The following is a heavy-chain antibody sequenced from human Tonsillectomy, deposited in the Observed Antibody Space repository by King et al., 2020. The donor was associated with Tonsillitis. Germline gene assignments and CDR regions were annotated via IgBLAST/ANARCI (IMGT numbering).Heavy chain of an antibody. CDR3: AKDDDVLTGYYFDY. CDR1: GFTFSGYA. Sequence: VQLVESGGGLVRPGGSLRLSCAASGFTFSGYAMNWVRQAPGKGLEWVSIISGSGGRTYYEDSVKGRFTISRDNSKNTLYLQMNSLRAEDTAVYYCAKDDDVLTGYYFDYWAQGTLVTVSS. V-gene: IGHV3-23*04. CDR2: ISGSGGRT. J-gene: IGHJ4*02. D-gene: IGHD3-9*01.